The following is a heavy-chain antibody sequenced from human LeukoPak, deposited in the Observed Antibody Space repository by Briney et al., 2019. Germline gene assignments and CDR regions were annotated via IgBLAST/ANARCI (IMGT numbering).Heavy chain of an antibody. J-gene: IGHJ4*02. CDR2: ISPIFGTA. CDR1: GGTFSSYA. Sequence: GVSMKVSCKASGGTFSSYAISWVRQAPGQGLEWMGGISPIFGTANYAQKFQGRVTITADESTSTAYMELSSLRSEDTAVYYCARAMVRGVMRVDYWGQGTLVTVSS. D-gene: IGHD3-10*01. V-gene: IGHV1-69*13. CDR3: ARAMVRGVMRVDY.